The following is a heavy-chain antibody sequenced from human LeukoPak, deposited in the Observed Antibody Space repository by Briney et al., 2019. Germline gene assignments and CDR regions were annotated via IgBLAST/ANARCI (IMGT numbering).Heavy chain of an antibody. J-gene: IGHJ4*02. CDR2: IYYSGNT. Sequence: SETLSITCTVSGGSISSYYWSWIRQPPGKGLEWIGYIYYSGNTNYNPSLKSRVTISVDTSKNQFSLKLSSVTAADTAMYYCARDKGEYYDSSGYLDYWGQGTLVTVSS. V-gene: IGHV4-59*01. CDR1: GGSISSYY. CDR3: ARDKGEYYDSSGYLDY. D-gene: IGHD3-22*01.